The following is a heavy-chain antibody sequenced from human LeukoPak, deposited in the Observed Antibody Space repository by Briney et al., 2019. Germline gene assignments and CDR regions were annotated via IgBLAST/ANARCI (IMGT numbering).Heavy chain of an antibody. CDR3: AKDLGSGSYYAAFDY. D-gene: IGHD3-10*01. CDR1: GFTFSSYA. CDR2: ISASGGST. V-gene: IGHV3-23*01. Sequence: GGSLRLSCAASGFTFSSYAMTWVRQAPGKGLEWVSGISASGGSTYYADSVKGRFTISRDNFNNTLYLQMNSLRADDTAVYFCAKDLGSGSYYAAFDYWGQGTLVTVSS. J-gene: IGHJ4*02.